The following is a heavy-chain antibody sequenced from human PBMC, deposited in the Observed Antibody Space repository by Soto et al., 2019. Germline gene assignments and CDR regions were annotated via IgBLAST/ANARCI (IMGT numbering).Heavy chain of an antibody. CDR1: GGSISSYY. V-gene: IGHV4-59*08. D-gene: IGHD5-12*01. Sequence: PSETLSLTCTVSGGSISSYYWSWIRQPPGKGLEWIGYIYYSGSTNYNPSLKSRVTISVDTSKNQFSLKLSSVTAADTAVYYCARLGSGYEFLDYRDIDVWGKGTTVTVSS. CDR3: ARLGSGYEFLDYRDIDV. J-gene: IGHJ6*03. CDR2: IYYSGST.